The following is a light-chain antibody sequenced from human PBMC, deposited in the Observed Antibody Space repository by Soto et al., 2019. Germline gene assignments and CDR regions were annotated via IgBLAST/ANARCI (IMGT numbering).Light chain of an antibody. Sequence: QSVLTQPPSGSGTPGQSVTISCSGSSFNIGSDYVYWYQQFPGTAPKLLIYRNNQRPSGVPDRFSGSKSGTSASLAISGLRSEDEADYYCAAWDDSLRGYVFGTGTKVTVL. V-gene: IGLV1-47*01. CDR2: RNN. CDR3: AAWDDSLRGYV. CDR1: SFNIGSDY. J-gene: IGLJ1*01.